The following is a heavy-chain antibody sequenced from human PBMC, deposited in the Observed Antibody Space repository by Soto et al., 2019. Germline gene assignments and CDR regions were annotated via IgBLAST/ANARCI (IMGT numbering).Heavy chain of an antibody. Sequence: PGGSLRLSCAASGFTFSSYAMSWVRQAPGKGLEWVSGISDSGGSTYYADSVKRRFTISRDNSKNTLYLQMNSLRAEDTAVYYCAKGTYYYGSAPYYFAYWGQGTLVTVSS. CDR2: ISDSGGST. D-gene: IGHD3-10*01. J-gene: IGHJ4*02. CDR1: GFTFSSYA. CDR3: AKGTYYYGSAPYYFAY. V-gene: IGHV3-23*01.